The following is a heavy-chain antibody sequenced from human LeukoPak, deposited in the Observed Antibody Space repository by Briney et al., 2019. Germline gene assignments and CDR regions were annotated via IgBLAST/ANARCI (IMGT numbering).Heavy chain of an antibody. CDR2: IYYSGST. CDR1: GGSISSYY. CDR3: ARDRIVGAPGAYYYYMDV. V-gene: IGHV4-59*12. D-gene: IGHD1-26*01. J-gene: IGHJ6*03. Sequence: SETLSLTCTVSGGSISSYYWSWIRQPPGKGLEWIGYIYYSGSTYYNPSLKSRVTISVDTSKNQFSLKLSSVTAADTAVYYCARDRIVGAPGAYYYYMDVWGKGTTVTVSS.